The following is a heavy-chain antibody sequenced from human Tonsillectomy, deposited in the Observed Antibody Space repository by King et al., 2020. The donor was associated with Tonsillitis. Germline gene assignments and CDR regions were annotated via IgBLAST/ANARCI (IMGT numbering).Heavy chain of an antibody. CDR2: IKSKTDGGTT. J-gene: IGHJ4*02. CDR3: TAAGRIVGATTDY. V-gene: IGHV3-15*07. Sequence: VQLVESGGGLVKPGGSLRLSCAASGFTFSDAWMNWVRQAPGKGLEWVGRIKSKTDGGTTDCAAPGKSRFTITREDSKNTLYLQMNSLKTEDTAGYYCTAAGRIVGATTDYWGQGTLVTVSS. D-gene: IGHD1-26*01. CDR1: GFTFSDAW.